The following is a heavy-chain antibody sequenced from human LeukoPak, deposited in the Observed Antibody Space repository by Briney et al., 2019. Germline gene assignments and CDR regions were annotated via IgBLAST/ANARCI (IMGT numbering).Heavy chain of an antibody. Sequence: ASVKVSCKVSGYTLTELSMHWVRQAPGKGLEWMGGFDPEDGETIYAQKFQGRVTMTEDTSTDTAYMELSSLRSEDTAVYYCARDLFRGWYADHFDYWGQGTLVTVSS. CDR2: FDPEDGET. CDR3: ARDLFRGWYADHFDY. J-gene: IGHJ4*02. CDR1: GYTLTELS. V-gene: IGHV1-24*01. D-gene: IGHD6-19*01.